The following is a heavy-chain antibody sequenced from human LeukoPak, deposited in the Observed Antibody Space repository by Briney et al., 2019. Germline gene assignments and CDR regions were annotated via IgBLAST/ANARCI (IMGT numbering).Heavy chain of an antibody. CDR1: GFTYSSYW. CDR3: ARVRVSEDGFEY. Sequence: PGGSLRLSCAASGFTYSSYWMSWVRQAPGKGREWVANINQDGSETYYVDSVRGRFTISRDNAKNSLYLQMNSLRAEDTAVYYCARVRVSEDGFEYWGQGTLVTVSS. J-gene: IGHJ4*02. D-gene: IGHD5/OR15-5a*01. CDR2: INQDGSET. V-gene: IGHV3-7*01.